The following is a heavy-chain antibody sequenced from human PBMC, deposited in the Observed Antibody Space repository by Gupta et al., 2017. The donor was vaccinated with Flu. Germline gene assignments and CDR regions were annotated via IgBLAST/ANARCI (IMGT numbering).Heavy chain of an antibody. CDR3: ARGLAEYHF. V-gene: IGHV3-11*01. CDR2: SGSTI. J-gene: IGHJ4*02. D-gene: IGHD2-2*01. Sequence: SGSTIKYADSVRGRFTVSRDNAKKLLYLEMDSLKPEDTAVYYCARGLAEYHFWGQGTLVTVS.